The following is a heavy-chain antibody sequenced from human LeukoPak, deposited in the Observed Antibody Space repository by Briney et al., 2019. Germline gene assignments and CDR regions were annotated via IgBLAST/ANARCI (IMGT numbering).Heavy chain of an antibody. J-gene: IGHJ3*01. Sequence: AASVKVSCKTIGGRFKSYGFSWVRQAPGQGLEWMGGIIPIFDRPTYAQKFEGRVTITADKSTNTTYMEITSLTSADSAVYYCARDAQWELHAFDVWGRGTMVIVSS. CDR3: ARDAQWELHAFDV. V-gene: IGHV1-69*06. CDR2: IIPIFDRP. D-gene: IGHD1-26*01. CDR1: GGRFKSYG.